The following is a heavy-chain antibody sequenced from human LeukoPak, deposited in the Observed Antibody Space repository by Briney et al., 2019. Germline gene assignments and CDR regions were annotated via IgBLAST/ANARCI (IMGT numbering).Heavy chain of an antibody. CDR2: IYPDDSDT. Sequence: GESLKISCKGSGYSFTNYWIGWVRQMPGKGLEWMGIIYPDDSDTRQSPSFQGQVTMSADKSISTAYLQWSSLKASDTAMYYCARPPTKLGTYAFDIWGQGTMVTVSS. CDR3: ARPPTKLGTYAFDI. CDR1: GYSFTNYW. V-gene: IGHV5-51*01. D-gene: IGHD7-27*01. J-gene: IGHJ3*02.